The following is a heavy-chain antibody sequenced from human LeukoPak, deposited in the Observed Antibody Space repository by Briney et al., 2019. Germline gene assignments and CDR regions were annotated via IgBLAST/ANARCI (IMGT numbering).Heavy chain of an antibody. Sequence: GGSLRLSCAASGFTFSSYSMNWVRQAPGKGLEWVSSISSSSYIYYADSVKGRFTISRDTAKNSLYLQMNSMRAEDTAVYYCARDEYYYDSSGYYVPLGAFDIWGQGTMVTVSS. CDR2: ISSSSYI. D-gene: IGHD3-22*01. V-gene: IGHV3-21*01. CDR3: ARDEYYYDSSGYYVPLGAFDI. J-gene: IGHJ3*02. CDR1: GFTFSSYS.